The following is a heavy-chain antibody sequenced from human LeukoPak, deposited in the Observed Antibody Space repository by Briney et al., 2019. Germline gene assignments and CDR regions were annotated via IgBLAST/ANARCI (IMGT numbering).Heavy chain of an antibody. CDR3: AKDRGSSTSCSDY. V-gene: IGHV3-33*06. Sequence: GRSLRLSCAASGFTFSNYGMHWVRQAPGKGLEWVAVIWYDGSNKYYADSVKGRFTISRDNSKNTLYLQMNSLRAEDTAVYYCAKDRGSSTSCSDYWGKGTLVTVSS. D-gene: IGHD2-2*01. CDR2: IWYDGSNK. J-gene: IGHJ4*02. CDR1: GFTFSNYG.